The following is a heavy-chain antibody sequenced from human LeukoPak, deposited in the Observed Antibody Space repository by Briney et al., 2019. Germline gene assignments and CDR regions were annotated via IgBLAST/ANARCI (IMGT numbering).Heavy chain of an antibody. CDR2: MNPNSGNT. D-gene: IGHD3-10*01. CDR1: GYTFTSCD. V-gene: IGHV1-8*01. CDR3: ARGLLWFGESFGNY. J-gene: IGHJ4*02. Sequence: ASVKVSCKASGYTFTSCDINWVRQATGQGLEWMGWMNPNSGNTGYAQKFQGRVTMTRNTSISTAYMELSSLRSEDTAVYYCARGLLWFGESFGNYWGQGTLVTVSS.